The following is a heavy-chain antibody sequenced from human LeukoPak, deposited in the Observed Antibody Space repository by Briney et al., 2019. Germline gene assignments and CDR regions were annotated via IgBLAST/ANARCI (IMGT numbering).Heavy chain of an antibody. CDR3: ARIYYDSSGYRLFDY. CDR2: INEDGSEK. CDR1: GFTFSTHW. J-gene: IGHJ4*02. D-gene: IGHD3-22*01. V-gene: IGHV3-7*02. Sequence: GGSLRLSCAASGFTFSTHWMSWVRQAPGKGLEWVANINEDGSEKYYVDSVKGRFTISRDNAKNSLYLQMNSLRAEDTALYYCARIYYDSSGYRLFDYWGRGTLVTVSS.